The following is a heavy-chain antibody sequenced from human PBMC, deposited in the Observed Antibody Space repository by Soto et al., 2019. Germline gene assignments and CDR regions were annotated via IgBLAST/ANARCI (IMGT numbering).Heavy chain of an antibody. Sequence: EVQVLESGGGLIQPGGSLRLSCAFSGLTFSRYAASWVRQAPGKGLEWVSGIDTSGHNTYYADSVKGRFTISRDNSNSTLVRQMNNLRAEDTAVYYCAKAVGEYLYFFNNWGQGILVTVSS. J-gene: IGHJ4*02. D-gene: IGHD3-10*01. V-gene: IGHV3-23*01. CDR1: GLTFSRYA. CDR2: IDTSGHNT. CDR3: AKAVGEYLYFFNN.